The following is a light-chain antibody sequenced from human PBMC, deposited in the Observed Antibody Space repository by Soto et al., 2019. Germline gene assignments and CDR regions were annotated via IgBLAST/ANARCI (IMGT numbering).Light chain of an antibody. CDR3: QSYHSIYPYV. CDR2: EDN. V-gene: IGLV6-57*03. J-gene: IGLJ1*01. Sequence: NFMLTQPLYVSESPGKTVTISCTRSSGSIASGYVQWYQQRPGSAPTSLIYEDNQRPSGVPDRFSGSIDTSSNSASLTISGLKTEDEADYYCQSYHSIYPYVFGTGTKLTVL. CDR1: SGSIASGY.